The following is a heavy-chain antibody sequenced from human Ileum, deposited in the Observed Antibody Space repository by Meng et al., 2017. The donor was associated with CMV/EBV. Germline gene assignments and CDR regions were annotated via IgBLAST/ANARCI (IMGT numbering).Heavy chain of an antibody. D-gene: IGHD6-13*01. CDR1: GGSINNYY. CDR3: ARDRSSSWYKDWFAP. V-gene: IGHV4-4*07. J-gene: IGHJ5*02. Sequence: QVQLPGSGPGLVKPSGTLSLTCTVSGGSINNYYWSWIRQSAEKGLEWIGRIYAKGNTNYNPSLQSRVTMSVDTSKNQFSLKLSSVTAADTAVYYCARDRSSSWYKDWFAPWGQGTLVTVSS. CDR2: IYAKGNT.